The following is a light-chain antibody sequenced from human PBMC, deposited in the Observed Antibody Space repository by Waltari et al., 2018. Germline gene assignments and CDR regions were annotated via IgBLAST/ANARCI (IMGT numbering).Light chain of an antibody. V-gene: IGLV3-25*03. Sequence: SYELTQPPSVAVSPGQTARITCSGDALPQQYAYWYQQKSGQAPVLVIDKDTARPSGIPERSSGSSSGTTATLTISGVQAEDEADYYCQSSDSTTTYDIFGGGTRLTVL. J-gene: IGLJ2*01. CDR2: KDT. CDR1: ALPQQY. CDR3: QSSDSTTTYDI.